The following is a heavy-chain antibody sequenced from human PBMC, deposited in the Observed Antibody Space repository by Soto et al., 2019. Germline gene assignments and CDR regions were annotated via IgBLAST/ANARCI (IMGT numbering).Heavy chain of an antibody. V-gene: IGHV1-46*01. J-gene: IGHJ5*02. CDR1: GYTFTSYY. CDR3: ARGYYDSSGYYANWFDP. CDR2: INPSGGST. Sequence: ASVKVSCKASGYTFTSYYMHWVRQAPGQGLEWMGIINPSGGSTSYAQKSQGRVTMTRDTSTSTVYMELSSLRSEDTAVYYCARGYYDSSGYYANWFDPWGQGTLVTVSS. D-gene: IGHD3-22*01.